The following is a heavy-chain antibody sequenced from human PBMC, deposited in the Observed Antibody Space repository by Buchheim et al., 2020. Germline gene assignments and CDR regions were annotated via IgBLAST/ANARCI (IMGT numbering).Heavy chain of an antibody. CDR1: GYTFTSYY. CDR3: ARDKGGYYDFWSGYLPYYYGMDV. CDR2: INPSGGST. J-gene: IGHJ6*02. Sequence: QVQLVQSGAEVKKPGASVKVSCKASGYTFTSYYMHWVRQAPGQGLEWMGIINPSGGSTSYAQKFQGRVTMTRDTSTSTVYMELSSLRSEDTAVYYCARDKGGYYDFWSGYLPYYYGMDVWGQGTT. D-gene: IGHD3-3*01. V-gene: IGHV1-46*01.